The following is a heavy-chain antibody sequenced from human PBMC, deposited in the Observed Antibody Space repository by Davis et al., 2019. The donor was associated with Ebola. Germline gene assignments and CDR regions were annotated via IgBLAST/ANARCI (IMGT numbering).Heavy chain of an antibody. V-gene: IGHV4-61*01. D-gene: IGHD1-14*01. Sequence: SETLSLTCTVSGGSVSSGNYYWNWIRQPPGKGLEWIGYISYSGSTSYNPSLKSRVTISVDTSKNQFSLKLNSVTAADTAVYYCARLWYTYQGDWLDPWGPGTLVTVSS. CDR3: ARLWYTYQGDWLDP. J-gene: IGHJ5*02. CDR1: GGSVSSGNYY. CDR2: ISYSGST.